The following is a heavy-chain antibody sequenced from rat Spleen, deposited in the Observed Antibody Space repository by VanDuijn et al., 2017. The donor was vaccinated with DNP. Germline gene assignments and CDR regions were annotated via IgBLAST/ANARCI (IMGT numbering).Heavy chain of an antibody. V-gene: IGHV2-6*01. J-gene: IGHJ3*01. Sequence: QVQLKESGPGLVQPSETLSLTCTVSGFSLTTYSVSWVRQPSGKVLEWIAAISTGGSTYYNSALKSRLSISRDTSKSQVFLKMNSLQTEDTAMYFCARWSYWGQGTLVTVSS. CDR2: ISTGGST. CDR1: GFSLTTYS. D-gene: IGHD4-2*01. CDR3: ARWSY.